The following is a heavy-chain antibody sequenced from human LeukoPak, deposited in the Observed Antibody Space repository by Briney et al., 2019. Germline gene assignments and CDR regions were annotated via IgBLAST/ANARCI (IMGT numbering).Heavy chain of an antibody. CDR3: ARRGSGWTEYNWFDP. Sequence: ASVKVSCKVSGYTLTELSMHWVRQAPGKGLEWMGGFDPEDGETIYAQKFQGRVTMTEDTSTDTAYMELSSLRSEDTAVYYCARRGSGWTEYNWFDPWGQGTLVTVSS. J-gene: IGHJ5*02. D-gene: IGHD6-19*01. V-gene: IGHV1-24*01. CDR1: GYTLTELS. CDR2: FDPEDGET.